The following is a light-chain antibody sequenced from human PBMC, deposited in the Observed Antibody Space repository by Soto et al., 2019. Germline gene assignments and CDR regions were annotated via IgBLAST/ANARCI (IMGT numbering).Light chain of an antibody. V-gene: IGKV3D-15*01. J-gene: IGKJ3*01. CDR2: GAS. CDR1: QSVSSN. Sequence: EIVMTQSPATLSVSPGERATLSCRASQSVSSNLAWYQQKPGQAPRLLIYGASTRATGIPARFSGSGFGTEFTLTISSLQSEDFAVYYCQQYNIWPPFTFGPGTKVEIK. CDR3: QQYNIWPPFT.